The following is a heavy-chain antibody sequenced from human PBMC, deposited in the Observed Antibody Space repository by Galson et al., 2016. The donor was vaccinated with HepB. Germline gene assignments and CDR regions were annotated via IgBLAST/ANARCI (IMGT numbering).Heavy chain of an antibody. CDR2: ITPDGSEK. V-gene: IGHV3-7*01. D-gene: IGHD4-23*01. J-gene: IGHJ4*02. Sequence: ETLSLPCAVSGGSISSSDWWSWVRQAPGKGLEWLANITPDGSEKYYVDSVKGRFTISRDNAKNSLYLQMNSLRAEDTAVYYLAMKGFSGGYFDYWGQGTLVTFSS. CDR1: GGSISSSDW. CDR3: AMKGFSGGYFDY.